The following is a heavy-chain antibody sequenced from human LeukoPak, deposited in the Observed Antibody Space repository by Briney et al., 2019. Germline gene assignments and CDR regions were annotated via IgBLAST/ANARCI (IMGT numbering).Heavy chain of an antibody. CDR3: AKESSGGWYFDY. V-gene: IGHV3-48*01. J-gene: IGHJ4*02. D-gene: IGHD6-19*01. CDR1: GFTFSSYT. CDR2: IDLSGSTL. Sequence: GGSLRLSCAASGFTFSSYTMNWVRQAPGKGLEWVSYIDLSGSTLYYVDSVKGRFTISRDNSKNSLYLQMNSLRAEDTAVYYCAKESSGGWYFDYWGQGTLVTVSS.